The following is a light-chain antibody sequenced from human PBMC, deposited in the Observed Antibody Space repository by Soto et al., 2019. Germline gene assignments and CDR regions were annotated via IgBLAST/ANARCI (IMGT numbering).Light chain of an antibody. Sequence: QSVLTQPASVSGSPGQSITISCAGTMRDVGAYNLVSWYQQHPGRAPQLIIFEVRYRPSGISFRFSGSKSGNTASLTISGLQAEDEADYYCCSYAGSSTYVFGTGTKVTVL. J-gene: IGLJ1*01. CDR1: MRDVGAYNL. CDR3: CSYAGSSTYV. CDR2: EVR. V-gene: IGLV2-23*02.